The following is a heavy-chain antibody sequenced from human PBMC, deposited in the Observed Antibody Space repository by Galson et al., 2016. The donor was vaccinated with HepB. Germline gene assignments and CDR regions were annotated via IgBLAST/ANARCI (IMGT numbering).Heavy chain of an antibody. CDR1: GGSISSSSYY. Sequence: SETLSLTCTVSGGSISSSSYYWVWIRQPPGKGLEWIGTIYYSGTTYYNPSLKSGVTISVDTSTNQFSLKLRSVTAADTAVYYCARMDSTSAAQAFDHRGQGTLVTVSS. CDR2: IYYSGTT. J-gene: IGHJ4*02. CDR3: ARMDSTSAAQAFDH. D-gene: IGHD2-15*01. V-gene: IGHV4-39*01.